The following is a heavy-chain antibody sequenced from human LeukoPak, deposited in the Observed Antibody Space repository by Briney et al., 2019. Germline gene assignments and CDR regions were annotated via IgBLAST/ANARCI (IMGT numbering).Heavy chain of an antibody. V-gene: IGHV3-15*01. Sequence: GGSLRLSCAASGFTFSNAWMSWVRQAPGKGLEWVGRIKSKGNGGTTDYAAPVKGRFTISRDDSKNTLSLQMNSLETEDTAMYYCTTDDPVNRSWGQGTLVTVSS. CDR3: TTDDPVNRS. J-gene: IGHJ4*02. D-gene: IGHD2/OR15-2a*01. CDR2: IKSKGNGGTT. CDR1: GFTFSNAW.